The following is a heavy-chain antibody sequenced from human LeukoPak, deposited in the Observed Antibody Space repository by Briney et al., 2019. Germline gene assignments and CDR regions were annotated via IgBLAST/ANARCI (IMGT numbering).Heavy chain of an antibody. CDR1: GYTFTSYG. Sequence: GASVKVSCKASGYTFTSYGISWVRQAPGQGLEWMGWISAYNGNTNYAQKLQGRVTMTTDTPTSTAYMELRSLRSDDAAVYYCARNYVAATFDYWGQGTLVTVSS. CDR3: ARNYVAATFDY. V-gene: IGHV1-18*01. CDR2: ISAYNGNT. J-gene: IGHJ4*02. D-gene: IGHD2-15*01.